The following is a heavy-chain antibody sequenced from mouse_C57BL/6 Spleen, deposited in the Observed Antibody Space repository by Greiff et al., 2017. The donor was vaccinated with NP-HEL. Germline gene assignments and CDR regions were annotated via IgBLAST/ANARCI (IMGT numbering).Heavy chain of an antibody. Sequence: QVQLKESGAELARPGASVKLSCKASGYTFTSYGISWVKQRTGQGLEWIGEIYPRSGNTYYNEKFKGKATLTADKSSSTAYMELRSLTSEDSAVYFCARNDYDYERYFDYWGQGTTLTVSS. D-gene: IGHD2-4*01. V-gene: IGHV1-81*01. CDR1: GYTFTSYG. J-gene: IGHJ2*01. CDR3: ARNDYDYERYFDY. CDR2: IYPRSGNT.